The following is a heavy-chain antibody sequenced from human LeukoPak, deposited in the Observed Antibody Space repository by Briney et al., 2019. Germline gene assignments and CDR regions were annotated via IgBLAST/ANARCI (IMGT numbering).Heavy chain of an antibody. V-gene: IGHV1-69*01. CDR2: IIPIFGTA. J-gene: IGHJ4*02. CDR3: ARDSRDTAMVFVY. CDR1: GGTFSSYA. Sequence: SVKVSCKASGGTFSSYAISWVRQAPGQGLEWMGGIIPIFGTANYAQKFQGRVTITADESTSTAYMELSSLRSEDTAVYYCARDSRDTAMVFVYWGQGTLVTVSS. D-gene: IGHD5-18*01.